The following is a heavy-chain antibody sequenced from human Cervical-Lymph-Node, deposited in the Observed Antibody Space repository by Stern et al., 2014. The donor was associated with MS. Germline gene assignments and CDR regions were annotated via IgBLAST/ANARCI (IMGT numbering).Heavy chain of an antibody. V-gene: IGHV4-31*03. CDR1: GASVNSNPYY. J-gene: IGHJ5*02. Sequence: VQLVQSGPGLVKPSQTLSLTCSVSGASVNSNPYYWTWIRQPPGKGLEWIGYISYGGTTFYNPSLGSRVAITVDTSKNQFSLKLNSVTAADTAVYYCANTVITMAWGWFDPWGQGTLVTVSS. D-gene: IGHD3-10*01. CDR2: ISYGGTT. CDR3: ANTVITMAWGWFDP.